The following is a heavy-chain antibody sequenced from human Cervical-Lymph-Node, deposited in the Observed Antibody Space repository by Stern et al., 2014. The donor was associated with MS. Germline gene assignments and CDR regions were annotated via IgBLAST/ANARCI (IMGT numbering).Heavy chain of an antibody. V-gene: IGHV3-11*01. J-gene: IGHJ4*02. Sequence: VQLGESGGALVKPGGSLVISCAASGFTFSDYYMTWLRQSPGKGLEWVSHISTNGRSIYYADSVKGRFTISWDNHKNSLYLQMNGLRADDTAVYYCARQDDFWVDYWGQGTLVTVSS. CDR3: ARQDDFWVDY. D-gene: IGHD3-3*01. CDR1: GFTFSDYY. CDR2: ISTNGRSI.